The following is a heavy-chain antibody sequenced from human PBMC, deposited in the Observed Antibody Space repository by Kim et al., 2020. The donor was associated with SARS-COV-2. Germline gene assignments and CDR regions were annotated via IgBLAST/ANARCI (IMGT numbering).Heavy chain of an antibody. V-gene: IGHV4-59*01. CDR3: ARDRRRGEYYFDY. J-gene: IGHJ4*02. Sequence: YNPSRKSRVAISIDTSKNQFSLKLSSVTAADTAVYYCARDRRRGEYYFDYWGQGTLVTVSS. D-gene: IGHD3-10*01.